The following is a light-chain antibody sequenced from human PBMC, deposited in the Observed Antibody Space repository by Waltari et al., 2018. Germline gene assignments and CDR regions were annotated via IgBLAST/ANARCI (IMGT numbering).Light chain of an antibody. CDR2: AAS. CDR1: QSVSHY. V-gene: IGKV1-39*01. Sequence: DIQMTQSPSSLSASVGDRVNITCRASQSVSHYLSWYQQKPGRAPVLLIYAASSLQSGVPSRFSGSGSGTDFTLTISSLLPDDFASYFCQQSFNVPTFGPGTRVEVK. J-gene: IGKJ1*01. CDR3: QQSFNVPT.